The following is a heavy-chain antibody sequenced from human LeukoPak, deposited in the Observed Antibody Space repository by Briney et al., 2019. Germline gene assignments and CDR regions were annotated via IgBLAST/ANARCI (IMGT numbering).Heavy chain of an antibody. CDR1: GFTFSSYA. CDR3: AKDWSCDY. CDR2: ISDSGSKT. Sequence: GRSLSLSRAASGFTFSSYAMTWVRQAPAKGLEWVSAISDSGSKTHYADSVKARFPIPRHNSKTTVSLQMNSLRAEDTALYYCAKDWSCDYWGQGTLVTVSS. V-gene: IGHV3-23*01. J-gene: IGHJ4*02. D-gene: IGHD1-26*01.